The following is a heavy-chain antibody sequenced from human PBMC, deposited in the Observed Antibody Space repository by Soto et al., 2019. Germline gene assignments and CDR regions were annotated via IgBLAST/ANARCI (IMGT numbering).Heavy chain of an antibody. CDR2: ISGSGGST. J-gene: IGHJ6*03. CDR3: AKSVVPAAISLYYYYYYMDV. CDR1: GFTFSSYA. D-gene: IGHD2-2*01. Sequence: GGSLRLSCAASGFTFSSYAMSWVRQAPGKGLEWVSAISGSGGSTYYADSVKGRFTISRDNSKNTLYLQMNSLRAEDTAVYYCAKSVVPAAISLYYYYYYMDVWGKGTTVTVSS. V-gene: IGHV3-23*01.